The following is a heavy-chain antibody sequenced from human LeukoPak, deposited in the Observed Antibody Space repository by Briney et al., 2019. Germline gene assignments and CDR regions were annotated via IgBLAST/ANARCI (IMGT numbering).Heavy chain of an antibody. CDR3: ARVVDYYDSSGSNRFVDY. CDR1: GYTFTSYA. CDR2: INTNTGNP. J-gene: IGHJ4*02. Sequence: GASVTVSCKASGYTFTSYAMNWVRQAPGQGLEWMGWINTNTGNPTYAQGFTGRFVFSLDTSVSTAYLQISSLKAEDTAVYYCARVVDYYDSSGSNRFVDYWGQGTLVTVSS. V-gene: IGHV7-4-1*02. D-gene: IGHD3-22*01.